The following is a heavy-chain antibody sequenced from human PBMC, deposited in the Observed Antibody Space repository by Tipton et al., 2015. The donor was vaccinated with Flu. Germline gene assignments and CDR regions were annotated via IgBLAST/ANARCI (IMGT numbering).Heavy chain of an antibody. J-gene: IGHJ5*02. Sequence: TLSLTCTVSGDSITSGTNYWSWIRQPAGKGLEWIGRIYTSGSTNYNPSLQSRVSISVDTAKNQFSLKLTSVIAADTAVYYCARRDYSNYVSDPKSWFDPWGQGTLVAVSS. D-gene: IGHD4-11*01. CDR1: GDSITSGTNY. V-gene: IGHV4-61*02. CDR3: ARRDYSNYVSDPKSWFDP. CDR2: IYTSGST.